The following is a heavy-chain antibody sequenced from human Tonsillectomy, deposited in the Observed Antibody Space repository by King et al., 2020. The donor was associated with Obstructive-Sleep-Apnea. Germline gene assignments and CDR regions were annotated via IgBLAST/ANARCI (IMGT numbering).Heavy chain of an antibody. CDR2: INSDGSST. D-gene: IGHD6-13*01. V-gene: IGHV3-74*02. J-gene: IGHJ4*02. CDR3: ARRYSSIWAFDY. Sequence: VQLVESGGGLVQPGGSLRLSCAASGFTFSNYWMHWVRLGPGKGPVWVSRINSDGSSTDYVGSVKGRFTSSRDNAKNTMYLQMNSLRPEDTVVYFCARRYSSIWAFDYWGQGTLVTVSS. CDR1: GFTFSNYW.